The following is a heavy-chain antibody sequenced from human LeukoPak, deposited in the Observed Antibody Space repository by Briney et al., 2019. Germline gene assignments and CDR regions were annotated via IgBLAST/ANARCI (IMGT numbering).Heavy chain of an antibody. V-gene: IGHV1-18*01. J-gene: IGHJ4*02. CDR3: ARVHGYYIGLYYFDY. Sequence: WASVKVSCKASGYTYTTYGISWVRQAPGQGLEWMGWISGNGDNTKYVQEFQGRVTMTTDTSTSTAYMDLRSLRSDDTAIYYCARVHGYYIGLYYFDYWGQGTPVTVSS. CDR1: GYTYTTYG. D-gene: IGHD4-17*01. CDR2: ISGNGDNT.